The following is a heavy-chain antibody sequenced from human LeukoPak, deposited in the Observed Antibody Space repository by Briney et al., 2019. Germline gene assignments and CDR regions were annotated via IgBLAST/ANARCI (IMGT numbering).Heavy chain of an antibody. Sequence: ASVKVSCKASGYTFTTYEIIWGRQAPGQGLEWMGWINTRNGNANYAHQLQGRVTMTTDTSTSTSYLELASLRFDGTAIYYCARNHLGLGLWGQGTLVTVSS. CDR3: ARNHLGLGL. CDR1: GYTFTTYE. J-gene: IGHJ4*02. V-gene: IGHV1-18*01. CDR2: INTRNGNA. D-gene: IGHD3-16*01.